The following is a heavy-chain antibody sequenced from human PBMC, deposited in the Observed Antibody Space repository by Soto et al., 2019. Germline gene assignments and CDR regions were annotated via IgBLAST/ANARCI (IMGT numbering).Heavy chain of an antibody. CDR1: RGSFSGFY. D-gene: IGHD6-25*01. CDR3: ARGRGYVYGSNFYGLDV. Sequence: SETLSLTCGVYRGSFSGFYWSWGRQTPGGGLEWIGEINHSGTTNYNPSFQNRVTISVDKSTNNFSLKMTSVTAADAAVYYCARGRGYVYGSNFYGLDVWGQGTTVTVSS. V-gene: IGHV4-34*01. J-gene: IGHJ6*02. CDR2: INHSGTT.